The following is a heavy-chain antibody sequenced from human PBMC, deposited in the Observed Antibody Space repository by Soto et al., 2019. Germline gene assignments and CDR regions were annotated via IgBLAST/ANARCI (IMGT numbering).Heavy chain of an antibody. CDR3: ARDSRYVGDNYGLDH. CDR2: IYSAGNT. Sequence: GGSLRLSCAASGFTVSRTYMTWVRQAPGKGLEWVSVIYSAGNTYYADSVKGRFTISRDNSRNTVYLQMNSLRAEDTAIYYCARDSRYVGDNYGLDHWGQGSLVTVSS. CDR1: GFTVSRTY. V-gene: IGHV3-53*01. D-gene: IGHD3-16*01. J-gene: IGHJ4*02.